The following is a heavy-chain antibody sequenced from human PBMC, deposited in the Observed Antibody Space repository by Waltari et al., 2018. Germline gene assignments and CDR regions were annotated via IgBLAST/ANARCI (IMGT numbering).Heavy chain of an antibody. CDR1: GFIFSVDA. CDR3: GKGDISGYYATTYYYYMDY. J-gene: IGHJ4*02. CDR2: ISGNGITT. Sequence: EVQLLESGGGLAQTGGSLRLSCAASGFIFSVDAMSWVRQAPGKGLEWVSSISGNGITTYYADSVKGRFTISRDNAKNTLFLQMNSLRAEDTAVYYCGKGDISGYYATTYYYYMDYWGQGTLVTVSS. D-gene: IGHD3-22*01. V-gene: IGHV3-23*01.